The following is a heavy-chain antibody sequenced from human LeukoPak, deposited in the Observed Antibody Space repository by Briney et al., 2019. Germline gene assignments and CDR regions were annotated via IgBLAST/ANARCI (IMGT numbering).Heavy chain of an antibody. V-gene: IGHV3-48*01. D-gene: IGHD3-10*01. CDR2: ISSSSTI. CDR1: GFTFSSYS. Sequence: GGSLRLSCAASGFTFSSYSMNWVRQAPGKGLEWVSYISSSSTIYYADSVKGRFTISRDNAKNSLYLQMNSLRAEDTAVYYCVRDGFMVRGVHWFDPWGQGTLVTVSS. CDR3: VRDGFMVRGVHWFDP. J-gene: IGHJ5*02.